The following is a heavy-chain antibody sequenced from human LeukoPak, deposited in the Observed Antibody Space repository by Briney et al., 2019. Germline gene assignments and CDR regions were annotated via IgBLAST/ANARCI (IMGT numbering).Heavy chain of an antibody. J-gene: IGHJ4*02. D-gene: IGHD5-18*01. V-gene: IGHV1-69*05. CDR3: ARSGGYSYGYDY. CDR1: GGTFISYA. Sequence: SVKVSCKASGGTFISYAISWVRQAPGQGLEWMGGIIPIFGTANYAQKFQGRVTITTDESTSTAYMELSSLRSEDTAVYYCARSGGYSYGYDYWGQGTLVTVSS. CDR2: IIPIFGTA.